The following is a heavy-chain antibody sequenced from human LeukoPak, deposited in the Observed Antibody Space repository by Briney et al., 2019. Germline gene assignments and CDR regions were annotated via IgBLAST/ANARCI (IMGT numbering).Heavy chain of an antibody. CDR1: GFTFSSYA. CDR3: ARERGSITMVRGLDY. V-gene: IGHV3-30-3*01. J-gene: IGHJ4*02. CDR2: ISYDGSNK. D-gene: IGHD3-10*01. Sequence: GRSLRLSCAASGFTFSSYAMHWVRQAPGKGLEWVAVISYDGSNKYYADSVKGRFTISRDNSKNTLYLQMNSLRAEDTAVYYCARERGSITMVRGLDYWGQGTLVTVSS.